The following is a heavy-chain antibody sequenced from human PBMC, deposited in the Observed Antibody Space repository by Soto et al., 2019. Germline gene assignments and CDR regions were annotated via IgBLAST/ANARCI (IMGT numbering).Heavy chain of an antibody. CDR3: AKDSNKYSSSLRGRYFDY. D-gene: IGHD4-4*01. Sequence: GGSLRLSCAASGFPFSSYVMSWVRQVPGKGLEWVSGISGGGSNTFYADYVKGRFTTSRDNSKNTLLLQMNSLGAEDTAVYYCAKDSNKYSSSLRGRYFDYWGQGIGVTVSS. J-gene: IGHJ4*02. CDR2: ISGGGSNT. CDR1: GFPFSSYV. V-gene: IGHV3-23*01.